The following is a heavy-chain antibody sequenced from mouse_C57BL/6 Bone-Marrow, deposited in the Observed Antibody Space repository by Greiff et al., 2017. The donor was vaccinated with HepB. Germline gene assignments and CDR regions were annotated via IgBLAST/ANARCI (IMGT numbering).Heavy chain of an antibody. CDR1: GFTFSDYY. J-gene: IGHJ4*01. V-gene: IGHV5-12*01. CDR2: ISNGGGST. Sequence: EVQLVESGGGLVQPGGSLKLSCAASGFTFSDYYMYWVRQTPEKRLEWVAYISNGGGSTYYPDTVKGRFTISRDNAKNTLYLQMSRLKSEDTAMHYCARQKGLLLRSMDYWGQGTSVTVSS. D-gene: IGHD1-1*01. CDR3: ARQKGLLLRSMDY.